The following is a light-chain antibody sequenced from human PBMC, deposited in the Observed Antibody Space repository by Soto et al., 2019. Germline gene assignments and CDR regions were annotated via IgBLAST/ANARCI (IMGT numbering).Light chain of an antibody. Sequence: DIVMTQTPLSSPVTLGQPPSIPCSPIKSLFPIVGNPSLSWLQQRPGQPPRLLIYKISNRFSGVPDRFSGSGAGTDFTLKISRVEAEDVGVYYCMQATQFPWTFGQGTKVEIK. CDR3: MQATQFPWT. CDR2: KIS. J-gene: IGKJ1*01. V-gene: IGKV2-24*01. CDR1: KSLFPIVGNPS.